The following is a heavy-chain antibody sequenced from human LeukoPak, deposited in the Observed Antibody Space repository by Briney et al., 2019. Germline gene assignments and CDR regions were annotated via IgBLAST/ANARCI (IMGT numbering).Heavy chain of an antibody. CDR1: GDSISSNTAS. J-gene: IGHJ4*02. Sequence: SQTLSLTCVISGDSISSNTASWNWIRQSPSRGLEWLGRTHYMSRWYDDYADSVRSRITINPDTSKNEFSLHLTSVTPDDTAMYYCARTSGYSSLAFWGQGTPVTVSS. CDR3: ARTSGYSSLAF. V-gene: IGHV6-1*01. CDR2: THYMSRWYD. D-gene: IGHD6-19*01.